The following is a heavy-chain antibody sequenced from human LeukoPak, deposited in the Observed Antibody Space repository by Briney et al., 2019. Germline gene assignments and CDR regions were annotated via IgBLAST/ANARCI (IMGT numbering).Heavy chain of an antibody. D-gene: IGHD3/OR15-3a*01. V-gene: IGHV3-23*01. CDR1: GFTFSSYA. J-gene: IGHJ5*01. Sequence: GGSLRLSCAASGFTFSSYAMSWVRQAPGKGLEWVSLIFSGDSKYYADSVEGRFIISRDNSKNTVYLQMNNLRVEDTAVYYCAQALGTGRHDEGVWFDSWGQGTLVTVSS. CDR2: IFSGDSK. CDR3: AQALGTGRHDEGVWFDS.